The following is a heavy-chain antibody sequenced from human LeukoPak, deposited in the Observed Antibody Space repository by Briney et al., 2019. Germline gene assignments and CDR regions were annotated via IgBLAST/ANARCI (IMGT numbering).Heavy chain of an antibody. CDR3: ARAGYSYGSGSYPFDI. Sequence: GGSLRLSCAASGFTFGSYSMNWVRQAPGKGLEWVSYISSSSSTIYYADSVKGRFTISRDNAKNSLYLQMNSLRDEDTAVYYCARAGYSYGSGSYPFDIWGQGTMVTVSS. CDR1: GFTFGSYS. J-gene: IGHJ3*02. D-gene: IGHD3-10*01. CDR2: ISSSSSTI. V-gene: IGHV3-48*02.